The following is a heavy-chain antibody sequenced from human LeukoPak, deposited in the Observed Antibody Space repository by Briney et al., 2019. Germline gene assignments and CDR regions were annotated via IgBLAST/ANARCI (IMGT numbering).Heavy chain of an antibody. D-gene: IGHD6-19*01. J-gene: IGHJ4*02. Sequence: SETLSLTCTVSGGSVSSGSYYWSWIRQPPGKGLEWIGYIYYSGSTNYNPSLKSRVTISVDKSKNQFSLNLNSVTAAETAVYYCGRDGGWGSGFEWGQGILVPVSS. V-gene: IGHV4-61*01. CDR2: IYYSGST. CDR1: GGSVSSGSYY. CDR3: GRDGGWGSGFE.